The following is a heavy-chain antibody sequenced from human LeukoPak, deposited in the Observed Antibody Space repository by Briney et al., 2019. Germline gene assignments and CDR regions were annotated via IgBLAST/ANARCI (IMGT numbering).Heavy chain of an antibody. V-gene: IGHV3-23*01. D-gene: IGHD3/OR15-3a*01. CDR2: IAGSVSST. CDR1: GFTFSSYA. J-gene: IGHJ1*01. CDR3: ARQGLYDSSDFWTFQH. Sequence: GGSLRLSCAVSGFTFSSYAMSWGRQAPGKGLEWVSTIAGSVSSTYYADSVKGRFTISRDNAKNSVYLQMNSLSAEDTAVYYCARQGLYDSSDFWTFQHWGQGTLVTVSS.